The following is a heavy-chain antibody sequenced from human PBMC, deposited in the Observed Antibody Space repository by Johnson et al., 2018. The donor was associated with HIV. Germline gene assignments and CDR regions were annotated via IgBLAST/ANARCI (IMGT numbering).Heavy chain of an antibody. Sequence: VQLVESGGGLVKPGGSLRLSCAASGFTFSSYWMHWVRQAPGKGLVWVSRINSDGSSTSYADSVKGRFTISSDNAKHTLYLQMNSLRAEDPAVYYCARSEYDYYDSSGYDAFDIWGQGTMVTVSS. V-gene: IGHV3-74*02. J-gene: IGHJ3*02. D-gene: IGHD3-22*01. CDR1: GFTFSSYW. CDR3: ARSEYDYYDSSGYDAFDI. CDR2: INSDGSST.